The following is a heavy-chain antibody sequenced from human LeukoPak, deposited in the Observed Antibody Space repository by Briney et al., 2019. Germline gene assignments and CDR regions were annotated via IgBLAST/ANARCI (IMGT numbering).Heavy chain of an antibody. D-gene: IGHD3-16*01. Sequence: MSSETLSLTCAVYGGSFSGYYWSWIRQPPGKGLEWIGEINHSGSTNYNPSLKSRVTISVDTSKNQFSLKLSSVTAADTAVYYCARAPGGFTFGPGGNWFDSWGQGTLVTVSS. J-gene: IGHJ5*01. CDR1: GGSFSGYY. CDR2: INHSGST. V-gene: IGHV4-34*01. CDR3: ARAPGGFTFGPGGNWFDS.